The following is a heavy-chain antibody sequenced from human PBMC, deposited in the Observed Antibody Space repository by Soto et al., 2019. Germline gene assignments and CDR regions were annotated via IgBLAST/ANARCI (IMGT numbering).Heavy chain of an antibody. J-gene: IGHJ2*01. V-gene: IGHV3-48*01. Sequence: GGSLRLSCAASGFTFSSYSMNWVRQAPGKGLEWVSYISSSSSTIYYADSVKGRFTISRDNAKNSLYLQMNSLRAEDTAVYYCARGRPKFITTVTTGWYFDLWGRGTLVTVSS. CDR1: GFTFSSYS. CDR2: ISSSSSTI. CDR3: ARGRPKFITTVTTGWYFDL. D-gene: IGHD4-17*01.